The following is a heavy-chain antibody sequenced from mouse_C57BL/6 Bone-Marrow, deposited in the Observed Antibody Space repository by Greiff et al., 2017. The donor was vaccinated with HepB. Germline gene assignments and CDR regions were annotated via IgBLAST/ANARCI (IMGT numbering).Heavy chain of an antibody. CDR1: GFTLSSYA. J-gene: IGHJ3*01. CDR2: ISSGGDYI. Sequence: EVMLVESGEGLVKPGGSLKLSCAASGFTLSSYAMSWVRQTPEKRLEWVAYISSGGDYIYYADTVKGRFTISRDNARNTLYLQMSSLKSEDTAMYYCTRGQLRPSWFAYWGQGTLVTVSA. CDR3: TRGQLRPSWFAY. D-gene: IGHD3-2*02. V-gene: IGHV5-9-1*02.